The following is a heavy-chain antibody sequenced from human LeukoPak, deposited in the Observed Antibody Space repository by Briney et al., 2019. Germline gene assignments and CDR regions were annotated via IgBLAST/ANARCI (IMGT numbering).Heavy chain of an antibody. CDR2: ISGSGGST. J-gene: IGHJ5*02. CDR1: GFTFSSSA. V-gene: IGHV3-23*01. Sequence: GGSLRLSCAASGFTFSSSAMSWVRQAPGQGLEWVSAISGSGGSTYYADSVKGRFTISRDNSKNMLYLQMNSLRAEDTAVYYCARGELRYTNWFDPWGQGTLVTVSS. D-gene: IGHD3-9*01. CDR3: ARGELRYTNWFDP.